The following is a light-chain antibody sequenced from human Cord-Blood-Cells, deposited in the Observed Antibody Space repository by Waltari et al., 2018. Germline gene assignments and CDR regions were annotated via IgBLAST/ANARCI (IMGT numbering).Light chain of an antibody. V-gene: IGKV3-15*01. CDR1: QRVSSN. J-gene: IGKJ4*02. CDR3: QQYNNWPPHT. Sequence: EIVMTQSPATLSVSPGERATLSCRASQRVSSNLAWYQQKPGQAPRLLIYGASTRSTGIPARCSGSGSGTEFTLTISSLQSEDFAVYYCQQYNNWPPHTFGGGTKVEIK. CDR2: GAS.